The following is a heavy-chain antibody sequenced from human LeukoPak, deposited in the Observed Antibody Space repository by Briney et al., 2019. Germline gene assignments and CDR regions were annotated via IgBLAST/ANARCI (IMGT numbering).Heavy chain of an antibody. CDR3: VSWSGKYYETSDYYLPPANS. D-gene: IGHD3-22*01. CDR1: GSTLSNNW. Sequence: GGSLRLSCAPAGSTLSNNWMSWVRQAPGKGLGWASQISVEVGEKNYVDSVKGRFTISRDNAKNSLYLQMNSLRVEDTAVYYCVSWSGKYYETSDYYLPPANSGGQGTLVTVSA. V-gene: IGHV3-7*01. J-gene: IGHJ5*01. CDR2: ISVEVGEK.